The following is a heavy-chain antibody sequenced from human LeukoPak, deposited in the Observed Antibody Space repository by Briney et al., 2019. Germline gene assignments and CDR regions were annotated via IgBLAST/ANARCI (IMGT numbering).Heavy chain of an antibody. V-gene: IGHV3-30*02. CDR3: AKESDVAAAGIDY. J-gene: IGHJ4*02. CDR1: VFIFSGYG. CDR2: IRYEGSNK. D-gene: IGHD6-13*01. Sequence: GGSLRLSCASCVFIFSGYGMHLVRQAPGKGLQGVTFIRYEGSNKYYADAVKGRFTISRDNSKNTLYLQMNSLRVEDTAVYYCAKESDVAAAGIDYWGQGTLVTVSS.